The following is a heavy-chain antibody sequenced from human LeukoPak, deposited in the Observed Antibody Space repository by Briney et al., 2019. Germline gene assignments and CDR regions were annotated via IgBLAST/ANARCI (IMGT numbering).Heavy chain of an antibody. CDR3: AKANSYQGTVAGTHRSDAFDI. D-gene: IGHD6-19*01. J-gene: IGHJ3*02. CDR2: ISWNSGSI. V-gene: IGHV3-9*01. Sequence: PGGSLRLSCAASGFTFDDYAMHWVRQAPGKGLEWVSGISWNSGSIGYADSVKGRFTISRDNAKNSLYLQMNSLRAEDTALYYCAKANSYQGTVAGTHRSDAFDIWGQGTMVTVSS. CDR1: GFTFDDYA.